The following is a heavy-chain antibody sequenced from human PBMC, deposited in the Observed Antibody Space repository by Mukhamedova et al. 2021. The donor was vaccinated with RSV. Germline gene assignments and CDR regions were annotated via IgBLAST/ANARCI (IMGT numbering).Heavy chain of an antibody. CDR2: SSTI. CDR3: ARAPYSSSSLSFDY. D-gene: IGHD6-6*01. V-gene: IGHV3-48*01. Sequence: SSTIYYADSVKGRFTISRDNAKNSLYLQMNSLRAVDTAVYYCARAPYSSSSLSFDYWGQGTLVTVSS. J-gene: IGHJ4*02.